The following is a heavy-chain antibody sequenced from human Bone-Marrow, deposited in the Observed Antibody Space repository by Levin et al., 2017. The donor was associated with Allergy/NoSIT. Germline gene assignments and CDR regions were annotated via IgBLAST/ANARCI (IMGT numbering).Heavy chain of an antibody. J-gene: IGHJ3*01. V-gene: IGHV5-51*01. CDR3: ARPTVIRGVVRGGPFDV. CDR1: GYSFANSW. Sequence: GESLKISCKASGYSFANSWIGWVRQMPGKGLEWMGIIYPGDSDTRYNPSLGGQVTISADTSISTAYLHWSTLNVSDSAMYYCARPTVIRGVVRGGPFDVWGQGSMVTVSS. CDR2: IYPGDSDT. D-gene: IGHD3-10*01.